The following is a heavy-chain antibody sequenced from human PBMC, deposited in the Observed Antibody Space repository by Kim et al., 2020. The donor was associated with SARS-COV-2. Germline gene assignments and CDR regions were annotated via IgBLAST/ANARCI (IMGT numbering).Heavy chain of an antibody. Sequence: GGSLRLSCAASGFTFSAHWIHWVRQAPGKGLVWVSRIIPDGSGADYADSVRGRFTISRDNSKNTLFLQMNRLRAEDTAVYYCASYMGVSGADYWGQGTLVTVSS. CDR1: GFTFSAHW. CDR3: ASYMGVSGADY. D-gene: IGHD3-10*01. V-gene: IGHV3-74*01. J-gene: IGHJ4*02. CDR2: IIPDGSGA.